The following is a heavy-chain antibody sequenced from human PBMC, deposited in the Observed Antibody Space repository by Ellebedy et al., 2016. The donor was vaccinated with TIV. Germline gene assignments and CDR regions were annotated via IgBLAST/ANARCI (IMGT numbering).Heavy chain of an antibody. CDR3: ARVLRATSGMDV. CDR1: EYVFTAYY. Sequence: ASVKVSCKTSEYVFTAYYIHWVRQAPGQGLEWMEWINPDSGGTNLPQKFQGRVTMTRDTSVNTAYMELSRLQSDDTAVYYCARVLRATSGMDVWGQGTTVIVS. D-gene: IGHD2-2*01. CDR2: INPDSGGT. J-gene: IGHJ6*02. V-gene: IGHV1-2*02.